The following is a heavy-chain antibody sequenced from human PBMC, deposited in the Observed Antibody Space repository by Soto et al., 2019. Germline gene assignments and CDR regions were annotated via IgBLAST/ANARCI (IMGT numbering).Heavy chain of an antibody. Sequence: GGSMRLSSAASGLNFSSYAMHWVRKDTGKGLEGVAGISYDGSNKYYADSVKGRFTISRDNPKNTLYLQMNSLRAEDTAVYYCARDSTHYDSSGYYDNYYYYYGMDVWGQGTTVTVSS. D-gene: IGHD3-22*01. V-gene: IGHV3-30-3*01. CDR3: ARDSTHYDSSGYYDNYYYYYGMDV. J-gene: IGHJ6*02. CDR1: GLNFSSYA. CDR2: ISYDGSNK.